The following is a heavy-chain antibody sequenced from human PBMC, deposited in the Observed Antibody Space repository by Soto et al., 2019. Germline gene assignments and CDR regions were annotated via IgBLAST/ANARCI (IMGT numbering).Heavy chain of an antibody. Sequence: SETRSLPCTVSRGAISRYCRTLIRQSQWKGLEWIGYIYYSGSTNYNPSLKSRVTISVDTSKNQFSLKLSSVTAADTAVYYCARGGCSGGSCYFAPNYWGQGTLVTVSS. CDR1: RGAISRYC. J-gene: IGHJ4*02. V-gene: IGHV4-59*01. D-gene: IGHD2-15*01. CDR3: ARGGCSGGSCYFAPNY. CDR2: IYYSGST.